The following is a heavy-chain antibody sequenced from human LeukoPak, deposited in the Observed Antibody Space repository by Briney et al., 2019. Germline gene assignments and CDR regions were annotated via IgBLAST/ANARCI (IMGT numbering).Heavy chain of an antibody. CDR1: GFTFSTYA. Sequence: PGGSLRLSYAASGFTFSTYAMSSLRQAPGKALEWISGISGSGGTHYADSVKARFTISRDNSKNTLYLQMYSLTADDTAIYYCAKGVVGHVVGSWGQGALVTVSS. J-gene: IGHJ4*02. CDR3: AKGVVGHVVGS. CDR2: ISGSGGT. D-gene: IGHD3-16*01. V-gene: IGHV3-23*01.